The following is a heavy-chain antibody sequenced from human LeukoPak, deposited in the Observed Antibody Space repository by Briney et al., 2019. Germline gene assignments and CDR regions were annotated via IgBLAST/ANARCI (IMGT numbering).Heavy chain of an antibody. D-gene: IGHD3-10*01. V-gene: IGHV4-59*11. CDR3: ARTSRHYYGSGKNLTPWPAGLDV. CDR2: NGCT. Sequence: SETLSLTCSVSGDPLSDHYWTWIRWPPGKGLEWIGYNGCTKYNPSLESRVTISTDTSKRHFSLTLSNVTAADTAVYYCARTSRHYYGSGKNLTPWPAGLDVWGPGTTVTVSS. J-gene: IGHJ6*02. CDR1: GDPLSDHY.